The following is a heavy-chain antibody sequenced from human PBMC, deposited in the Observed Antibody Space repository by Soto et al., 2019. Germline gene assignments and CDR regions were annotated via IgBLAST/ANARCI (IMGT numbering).Heavy chain of an antibody. CDR1: GFTFRTYG. D-gene: IGHD6-19*01. J-gene: IGHJ4*02. Sequence: PGGSLRLSCAASGFTFRTYGMHWVRQTPGEGLKWVAGISSDATKKYYADSVKGRFTISRDNSKNTLYLQMDSLRTEDTAVYYCVKQAPAGWHFFDTWGQGTLVTVSS. V-gene: IGHV3-30*18. CDR2: ISSDATKK. CDR3: VKQAPAGWHFFDT.